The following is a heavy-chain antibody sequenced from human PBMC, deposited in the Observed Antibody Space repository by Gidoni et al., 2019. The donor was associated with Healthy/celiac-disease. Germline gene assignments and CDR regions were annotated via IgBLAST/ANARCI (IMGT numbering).Heavy chain of an antibody. CDR1: GGSISSSSYY. D-gene: IGHD2-15*01. V-gene: IGHV4-39*01. CDR2: IYYSGST. J-gene: IGHJ5*02. CDR3: ARHKVATSWFDP. Sequence: QLQLQESGPGLVKPSETLSLTCTVSGGSISSSSYYWGWIRQPPGTGLEWIGSIYYSGSTYYNPSLKSRVTISVDTSKNQFSLKLSSVTAADTAVYYCARHKVATSWFDPWGQGTLVTVSS.